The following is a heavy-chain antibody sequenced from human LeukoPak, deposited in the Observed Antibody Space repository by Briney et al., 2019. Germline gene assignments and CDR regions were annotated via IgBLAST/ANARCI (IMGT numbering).Heavy chain of an antibody. V-gene: IGHV4-39*01. J-gene: IGHJ5*02. Sequence: SETLSLTCSVSGGSISSTYYYWGWIRQAPGKGLEWIGSIYYSGSTYYNPSLKSRVTMSVEMSKNQFSLKLSSVTAADTAVYYCARGSSESSGAYYNWFDPWGQGTLVTVSS. CDR2: IYYSGST. CDR1: GGSISSTYYY. D-gene: IGHD3-22*01. CDR3: ARGSSESSGAYYNWFDP.